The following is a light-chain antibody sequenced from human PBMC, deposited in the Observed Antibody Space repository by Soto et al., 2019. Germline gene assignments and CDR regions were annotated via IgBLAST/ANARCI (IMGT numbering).Light chain of an antibody. CDR3: SSYTGSSYV. CDR1: GSDVGDYNY. CDR2: EVN. Sequence: QSALTQPPSASGSPGQSVTISCTGTGSDVGDYNYVSRYQQHPGKAPKLMIYEVNKRPSGVPDRFSGSKSGNTASLTVSGLQAEDEANYYCSSYTGSSYVFGTGTKGTVL. J-gene: IGLJ1*01. V-gene: IGLV2-8*01.